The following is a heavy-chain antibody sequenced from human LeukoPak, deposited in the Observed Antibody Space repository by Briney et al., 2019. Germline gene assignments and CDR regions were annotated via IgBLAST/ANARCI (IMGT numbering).Heavy chain of an antibody. D-gene: IGHD6-19*01. CDR1: GGSISSYY. CDR3: AKAPYSSGWPSV. V-gene: IGHV4-59*08. J-gene: IGHJ1*01. Sequence: SETLSLTCTVSGGSISSYYWSWIRQPPGKGLEWIGYIYYSGSTNYNPSLKSRVTISVDTSKNQFSLKLSSVTAADTAVYYCAKAPYSSGWPSVWGQGTLVTVSS. CDR2: IYYSGST.